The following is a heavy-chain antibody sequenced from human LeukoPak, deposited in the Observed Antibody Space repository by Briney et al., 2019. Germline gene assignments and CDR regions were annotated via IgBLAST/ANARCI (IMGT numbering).Heavy chain of an antibody. V-gene: IGHV3-30*02. CDR3: AGGPGYCTGGTCFDY. CDR1: GLIFSSYV. Sequence: GGSLRLSCAASGLIFSSYVMHWVRQAPGKGLGWVAFIRYDGNIKYYAESVRGRFAISRDNSKNTLFLQMNSLRAEDTAVYYCAGGPGYCTGGTCFDYWGQGTLVAVSS. J-gene: IGHJ4*02. D-gene: IGHD2-8*02. CDR2: IRYDGNIK.